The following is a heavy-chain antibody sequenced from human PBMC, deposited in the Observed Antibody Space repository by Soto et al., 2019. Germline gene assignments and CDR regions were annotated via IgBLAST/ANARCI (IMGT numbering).Heavy chain of an antibody. J-gene: IGHJ5*02. V-gene: IGHV1-2*02. CDR1: GYTFTGYY. CDR3: ARKRHSNWFDP. Sequence: QVQLVQSGAEVKKPGASVKVSCKASGYTFTGYYMHWVRQAPGQGLEWMGWINPNSGGTNYAQKIQGRVTMTRDTSISTAYMELSRLRSDDTAVYYCARKRHSNWFDPWGQGTLVTVSS. CDR2: INPNSGGT.